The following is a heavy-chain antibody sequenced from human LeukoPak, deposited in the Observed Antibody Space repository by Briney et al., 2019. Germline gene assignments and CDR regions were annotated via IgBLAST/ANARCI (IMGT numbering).Heavy chain of an antibody. D-gene: IGHD1-26*01. CDR3: AKDGVGATWGGWDY. CDR2: IRYDGSNK. Sequence: VGSLRLSCAASGFIFSHYSMNWVRQAPGKGLKWVAFIRYDGSNKYYADSVKGRFTISRDNSKNTLYLQMNSLRAEDTAVYYCAKDGVGATWGGWDYWGQGTLVTVSS. J-gene: IGHJ4*02. V-gene: IGHV3-30*02. CDR1: GFIFSHYS.